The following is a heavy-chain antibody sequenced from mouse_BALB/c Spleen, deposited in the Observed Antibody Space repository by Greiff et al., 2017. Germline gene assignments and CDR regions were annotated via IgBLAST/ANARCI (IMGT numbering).Heavy chain of an antibody. D-gene: IGHD2-3*01. CDR1: GFSLSRYS. V-gene: IGHV2-6-4*01. Sequence: VKVVESGPGLVAPSQSLSITCTVSGFSLSRYSVHWVRQPPGKGLEWLGMIWGGGSTDYNSALKSRLSISKDNSKSQVFLKMNSLQTDDTAMYYCATTFDGYYEEFAYWGQGTLVTVSA. J-gene: IGHJ3*01. CDR3: ATTFDGYYEEFAY. CDR2: IWGGGST.